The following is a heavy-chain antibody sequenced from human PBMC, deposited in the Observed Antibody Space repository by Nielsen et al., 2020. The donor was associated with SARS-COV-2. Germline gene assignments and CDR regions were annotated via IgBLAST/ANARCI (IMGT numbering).Heavy chain of an antibody. CDR2: ISSSSGTI. D-gene: IGHD6-6*01. V-gene: IGHV3-48*02. J-gene: IGHJ4*02. CDR3: ARDPPKYSSSSEGDFDY. Sequence: GESLKISCAASGFTFSSYSMNWVRQAPGKGLEWVSYISSSSGTIYYADSVKGRFTISRDNAKNSLYLQMNSLRDEDTAVYYCARDPPKYSSSSEGDFDYWGQGTLVTVSS. CDR1: GFTFSSYS.